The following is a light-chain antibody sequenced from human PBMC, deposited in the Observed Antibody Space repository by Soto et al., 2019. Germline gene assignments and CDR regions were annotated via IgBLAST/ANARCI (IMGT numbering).Light chain of an antibody. Sequence: PGERVTLSCRASQSVTSSFLTRYQQKPGQAPRLLVYGASTRAASIPARFSGCGSGTDFTLTISSLQPEDFAVYYCQQYNNWPPLTFGGGTKVDI. CDR2: GAS. V-gene: IGKV3D-7*01. J-gene: IGKJ4*01. CDR3: QQYNNWPPLT. CDR1: QSVTSSF.